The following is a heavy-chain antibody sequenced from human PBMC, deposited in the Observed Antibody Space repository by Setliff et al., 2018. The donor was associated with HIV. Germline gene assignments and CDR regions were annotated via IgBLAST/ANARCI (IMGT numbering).Heavy chain of an antibody. CDR1: GFTFGDYT. Sequence: GGSLRLSCAASGFTFGDYTIHWVRQIPGKGLEWVSLISWDGGSTYYADSVKGRFTISRDNSKNSLFLQMNSLRPEDTALYYCAASNRFNWNFFDYWGQGTMVTVSS. V-gene: IGHV3-43*01. D-gene: IGHD1-7*01. J-gene: IGHJ4*02. CDR2: ISWDGGST. CDR3: AASNRFNWNFFDY.